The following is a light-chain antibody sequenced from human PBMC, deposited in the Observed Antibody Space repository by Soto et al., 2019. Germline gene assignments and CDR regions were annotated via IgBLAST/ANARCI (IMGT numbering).Light chain of an antibody. J-gene: IGKJ1*01. Sequence: DIQMTQSPSTLSASVGDRVTITCRASQSISGWLDWFQQKPGKAPRLLIFTASSLDSGVPSRFSGSGSGTEFTLTISSLQPDDFATYYCQQYNSFPWTFGQGTKVEIK. CDR1: QSISGW. CDR3: QQYNSFPWT. V-gene: IGKV1-5*03. CDR2: TAS.